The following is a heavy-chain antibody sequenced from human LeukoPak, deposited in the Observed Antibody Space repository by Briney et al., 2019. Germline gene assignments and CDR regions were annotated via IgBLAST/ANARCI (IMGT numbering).Heavy chain of an antibody. CDR3: ARWGAYYYDSSGYYHLNDY. CDR1: GFTFSSYS. CDR2: ISSSSSYI. D-gene: IGHD3-22*01. J-gene: IGHJ4*02. V-gene: IGHV3-21*01. Sequence: PGGSLRLSCAASGFTFSSYSMNWVRQAPGKGLEWVSSISSSSSYIYYADSAKGRFTISRDNAKNSLYLQMNSLRAEDTAVYYCARWGAYYYDSSGYYHLNDYWGQGTLVTVSS.